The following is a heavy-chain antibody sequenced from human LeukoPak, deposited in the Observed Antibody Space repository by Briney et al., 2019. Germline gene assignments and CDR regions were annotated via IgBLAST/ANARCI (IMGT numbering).Heavy chain of an antibody. D-gene: IGHD3-3*01. CDR2: IYYSGST. J-gene: IGHJ4*02. CDR1: GGSISSSSYY. V-gene: IGHV4-39*01. CDR3: AIWGALGTIFGVVIPY. Sequence: SETLSLTCTVSGGSISSSSYYWGWIRQPPGKGLEWIGSIYYSGSTYYNPSLKSRVTISVDTSKNQFSLKLSSVTAADTAVYYCAIWGALGTIFGVVIPYWGQGSLVTVSS.